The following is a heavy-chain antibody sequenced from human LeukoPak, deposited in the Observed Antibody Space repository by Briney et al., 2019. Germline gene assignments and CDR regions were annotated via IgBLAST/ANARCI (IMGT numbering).Heavy chain of an antibody. CDR1: GFRFNTYD. V-gene: IGHV3-23*01. Sequence: PGGSLRLSCVASGFRFNTYDMNWVRQTPGKGLEWVSAISGSGGSTYYADSVKGRFTISRDNSKNTLYLQMNSLRAEDTAVYYCAKAQPGEGAFDIWGQGTMVTVSS. CDR3: AKAQPGEGAFDI. J-gene: IGHJ3*02. CDR2: ISGSGGST. D-gene: IGHD4-17*01.